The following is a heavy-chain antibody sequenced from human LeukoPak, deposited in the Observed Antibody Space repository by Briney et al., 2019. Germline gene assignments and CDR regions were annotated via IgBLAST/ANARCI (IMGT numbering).Heavy chain of an antibody. V-gene: IGHV3-74*01. D-gene: IGHD3-3*01. CDR2: INSDGSST. Sequence: GGSLRLSCAASGFTFSSYWMHWVRQAPGKGLVWVSRINSDGSSTSNADSVKGRFTISRDNSKNTLYLQMNSLRAEDTAVYYCAKGESYYDFWSGYYRYYYYYMDVWGKGTTVTVS. CDR3: AKGESYYDFWSGYYRYYYYYMDV. CDR1: GFTFSSYW. J-gene: IGHJ6*03.